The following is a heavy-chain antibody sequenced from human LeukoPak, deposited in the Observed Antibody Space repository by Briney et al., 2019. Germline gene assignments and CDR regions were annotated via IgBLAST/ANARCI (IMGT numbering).Heavy chain of an antibody. V-gene: IGHV4-39*01. CDR1: AGFIRSSIHF. D-gene: IGHD3-10*01. CDR2: VQYTGST. CDR3: ARQQRTTYGSGNNKFDP. Sequence: SETLSLTCTVSAGFIRSSIHFWGWIRQPPGKGLECIGSVQYTGSTYYNPPLKNRVTISVDPSKNQFSLKLSSVTAADTAVYYYARQQRTTYGSGNNKFDPWGQGTLVTVSS. J-gene: IGHJ5*02.